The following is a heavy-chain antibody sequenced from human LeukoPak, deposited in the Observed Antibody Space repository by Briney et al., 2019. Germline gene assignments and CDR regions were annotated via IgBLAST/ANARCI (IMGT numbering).Heavy chain of an antibody. Sequence: PGGSLRLSCAASGFTFSSYWMSWVRQAPGKGLEWVAFIRYDGSNKYYADSVKGRFTISRDNSKNTLYLQMNSLRAEDTAVYYCAKDSIRYCSSTSCYSDYFDYWGQGTLVTVSS. CDR2: IRYDGSNK. CDR3: AKDSIRYCSSTSCYSDYFDY. V-gene: IGHV3-30*02. CDR1: GFTFSSYW. J-gene: IGHJ4*02. D-gene: IGHD2-2*01.